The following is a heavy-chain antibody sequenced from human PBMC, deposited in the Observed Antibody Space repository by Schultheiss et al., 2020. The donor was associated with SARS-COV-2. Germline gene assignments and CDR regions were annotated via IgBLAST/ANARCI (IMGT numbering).Heavy chain of an antibody. CDR3: ARDLKVLRFYGMDY. V-gene: IGHV3-7*01. CDR1: GFTFSSYS. CDR2: IKKNGSEK. Sequence: GGSLRLSCAASGFTFSSYSMNWVRQAPGKGLEWVANIKKNGSEKYYVDSVKGRFTISRDNAKNSLYLQMNSLRAEDTAVYYCARDLKVLRFYGMDYWGQGTLVTVSS. D-gene: IGHD3-3*01. J-gene: IGHJ4*02.